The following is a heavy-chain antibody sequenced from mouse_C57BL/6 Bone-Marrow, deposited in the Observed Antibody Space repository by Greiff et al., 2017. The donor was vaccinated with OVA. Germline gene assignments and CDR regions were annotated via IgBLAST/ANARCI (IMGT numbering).Heavy chain of an antibody. CDR1: GFTFSSYA. CDR3: TRTTTVVYFDY. D-gene: IGHD1-1*01. CDR2: ISSGGDYI. V-gene: IGHV5-9-1*02. Sequence: EVQGVESGEGLVKPGGSLKLSCAASGFTFSSYAMSWVRQTPEKRLEWVAYISSGGDYIYYADTVKGRFTISRDNARNTLYLQMSSLKSEDTAMYYCTRTTTVVYFDYWGQGTTLTVSS. J-gene: IGHJ2*01.